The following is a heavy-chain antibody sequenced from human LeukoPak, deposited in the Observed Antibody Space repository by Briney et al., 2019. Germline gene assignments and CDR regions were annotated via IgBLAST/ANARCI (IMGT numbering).Heavy chain of an antibody. J-gene: IGHJ4*02. CDR2: IYYSGST. CDR3: ARSRALQLPFDY. D-gene: IGHD5-24*01. CDR1: GGSISSSSYY. Sequence: PSETLSLTCTVSGGSISSSSYYWGWIRQPPGKGLEWIGSIYYSGSTYYNPSLKSRVTISVDTSKNQFSLKLSSVTAADTAVYYCARSRALQLPFDYWGQGTLVTVSS. V-gene: IGHV4-39*01.